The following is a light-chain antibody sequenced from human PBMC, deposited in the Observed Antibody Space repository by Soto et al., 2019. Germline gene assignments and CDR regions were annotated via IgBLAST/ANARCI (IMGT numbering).Light chain of an antibody. CDR1: QSVSSSY. CDR3: QQYNHWPPIT. CDR2: GAS. Sequence: EIVLTQSPGTLSLSPGERATLSCRASQSVSSSYLAWYQQKPGQAPRLLIYGASTRATGIPVRFSGSGSGTKFTLTISSLQSEDFVVYYCQQYNHWPPITFDQGTRLEIK. V-gene: IGKV3-15*01. J-gene: IGKJ5*01.